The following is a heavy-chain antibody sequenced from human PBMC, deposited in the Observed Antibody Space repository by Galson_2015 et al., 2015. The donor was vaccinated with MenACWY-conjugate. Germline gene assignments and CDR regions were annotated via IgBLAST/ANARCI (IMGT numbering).Heavy chain of an antibody. J-gene: IGHJ4*02. Sequence: QSGAEVKKPGESLKISCTTSGSSFATSWIVWVRQLPGKGLELMGTMYPGDSDSRYSPAFQGLVTMSADQSANTAYLQWTSLKSSDSAIYFCARRSARSHFDHWGQGTLVTVSS. V-gene: IGHV5-51*03. CDR1: GSSFATSW. D-gene: IGHD6-6*01. CDR2: MYPGDSDS. CDR3: ARRSARSHFDH.